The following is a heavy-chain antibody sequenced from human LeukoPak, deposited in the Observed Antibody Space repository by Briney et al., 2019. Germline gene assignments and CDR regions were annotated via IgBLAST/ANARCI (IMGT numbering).Heavy chain of an antibody. J-gene: IGHJ3*02. D-gene: IGHD2-15*01. V-gene: IGHV3-30*03. Sequence: GRSLRLSCAASGFTFSSYGMHWVRQAPGKGLEWVAVISYDGSNKYYADSVKGRFTISRDNSKKTLYLQMNSLRAEDTAVYYCGTIGDIVIWGQGTMVTVSS. CDR1: GFTFSSYG. CDR2: ISYDGSNK. CDR3: GTIGDIVI.